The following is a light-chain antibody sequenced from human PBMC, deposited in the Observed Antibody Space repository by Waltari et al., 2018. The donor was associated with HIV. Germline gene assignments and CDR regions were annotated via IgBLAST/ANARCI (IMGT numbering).Light chain of an antibody. CDR1: SSDVGIYNL. Sequence: QSAPTQPASVSGSPGQSITISCTGTSSDVGIYNLVSWYQQYPGKAPKLMIYQVSERPSGVSPRFSGSKSDNTASLTISGLQAEDEADYYCCSYTSSSAYVIFGGGTKLIVL. V-gene: IGLV2-23*02. CDR2: QVS. J-gene: IGLJ2*01. CDR3: CSYTSSSAYVI.